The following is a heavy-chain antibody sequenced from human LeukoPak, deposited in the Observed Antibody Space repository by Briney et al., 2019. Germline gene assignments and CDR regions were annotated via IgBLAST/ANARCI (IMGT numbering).Heavy chain of an antibody. D-gene: IGHD3-3*01. V-gene: IGHV4-59*01. CDR3: ARVSPYYDFWSGYYTGYAFDI. CDR2: IYYSGST. J-gene: IGHJ3*02. Sequence: RTSETLSLTCTVPGGSISSYYWSWIRQPPGKGLEWIGYIYYSGSTNYNPSLKSRVTISVDTSKNQFSLKLSSVTAADTAVYYCARVSPYYDFWSGYYTGYAFDIWGQGTMVTVSS. CDR1: GGSISSYY.